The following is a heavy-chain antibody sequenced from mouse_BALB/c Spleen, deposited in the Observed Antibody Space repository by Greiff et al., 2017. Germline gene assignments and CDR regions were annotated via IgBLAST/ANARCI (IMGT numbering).Heavy chain of an antibody. D-gene: IGHD2-12*01. CDR2: INPNNGGT. CDR1: GYTFTDYN. Sequence: EVKLEESGPELVKPGASVKIPCKASGYTFTDYNMDWVKQSHGKSLEWIGDINPNNGGTIYNQKFKGKATLTVDKSSSTAYMELRSLTSEDTAVYYCARGIILINPYVPYAMDYWGQGTSVTVSS. J-gene: IGHJ4*01. CDR3: ARGIILINPYVPYAMDY. V-gene: IGHV1-18*01.